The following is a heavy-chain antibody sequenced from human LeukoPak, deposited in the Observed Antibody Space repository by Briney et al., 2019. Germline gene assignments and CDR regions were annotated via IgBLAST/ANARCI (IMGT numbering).Heavy chain of an antibody. Sequence: PGGSLRLSCTASGFTFTDAWMSWVRQAPGKGLEWVGRIKSKTDGGTTDYAAPVKGRFTISRDDSKNTLYLQMNSLKTEDTAVYYCTTDLWELHAAFNPFDYWGQGTLVTVSS. CDR2: IKSKTDGGTT. V-gene: IGHV3-15*01. D-gene: IGHD1-26*01. J-gene: IGHJ4*02. CDR1: GFTFTDAW. CDR3: TTDLWELHAAFNPFDY.